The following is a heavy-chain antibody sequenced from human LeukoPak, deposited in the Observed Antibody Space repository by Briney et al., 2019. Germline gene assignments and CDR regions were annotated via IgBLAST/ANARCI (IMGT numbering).Heavy chain of an antibody. CDR3: AAVAADGHRLDY. Sequence: SDNVSCQASVCTFTSCAVQWVGQARGQHLEGIGWIVVCSGNTNYPPHFQERVTSTRDMFTSTAYMELSSVRSEDTAVYSCAAVAADGHRLDYWGQGTLVTVSS. V-gene: IGHV1-58*01. J-gene: IGHJ4*02. CDR1: VCTFTSCA. CDR2: IVVCSGNT. D-gene: IGHD5-24*01.